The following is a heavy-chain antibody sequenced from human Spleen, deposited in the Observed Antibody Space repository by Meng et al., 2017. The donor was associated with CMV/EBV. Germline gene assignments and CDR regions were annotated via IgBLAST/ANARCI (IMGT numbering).Heavy chain of an antibody. D-gene: IGHD6-6*01. Sequence: GESLKISCAASGFTFSSYSMNWVRQAPGKGLEWVSSITSSSTYIYYADSVKGRFTISRDNTKNSLALQMNSLRAEDTAVYYCARDTKYSSSSGYCGMDVWGQGTTVTVSS. CDR1: GFTFSSYS. J-gene: IGHJ6*02. V-gene: IGHV3-21*01. CDR3: ARDTKYSSSSGYCGMDV. CDR2: ITSSSTYI.